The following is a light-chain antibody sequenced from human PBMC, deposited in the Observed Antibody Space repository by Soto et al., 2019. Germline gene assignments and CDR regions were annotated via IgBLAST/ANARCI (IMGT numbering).Light chain of an antibody. CDR2: DAS. CDR1: QSVGTY. V-gene: IGKV3-20*01. CDR3: QQYGSSSWT. J-gene: IGKJ1*01. Sequence: EIVLTQSPATLPLSPGQRSTLSCRASQSVGTYLAWYQQKPYQAPRLLXYDASNRATGIPDRFSGSGSGTDFTLTISRLEHEDFAVYYCQQYGSSSWTFGQGTRWIS.